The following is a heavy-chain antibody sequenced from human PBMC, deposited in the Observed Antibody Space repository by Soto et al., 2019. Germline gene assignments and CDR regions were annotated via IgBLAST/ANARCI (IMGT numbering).Heavy chain of an antibody. V-gene: IGHV3-30*03. CDR1: GFTSSNYV. Sequence: QVQLVESGGGVVQPGRYLRLSCEASGFTSSNYVMHWVRQAPGKGQDWVAAISYDGSNKHYADSVKGRFTIDRDNSKNTLYLEMNSLRGEDTAVYSCARGDPYYGMDVWGQGTTVTVSS. CDR2: ISYDGSNK. CDR3: ARGDPYYGMDV. J-gene: IGHJ6*02.